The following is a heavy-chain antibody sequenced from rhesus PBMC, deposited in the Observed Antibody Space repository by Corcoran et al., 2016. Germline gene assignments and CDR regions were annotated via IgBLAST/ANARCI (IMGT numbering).Heavy chain of an antibody. CDR3: ARGGGGLYWYFDI. J-gene: IGHJ2*01. CDR1: GGSSGGNW. V-gene: IGHV4-160*01. D-gene: IGHD6-25*01. CDR2: IDSGGNT. Sequence: QVQLQESGPGVMKPSETLSLTCAVSGGSSGGNWRSGLRQPPGKGLEWIGRIDSGGNTDYNPSLKNRVTILRDTSKNQFSLKLTSVTAADTAVYYCARGGGGLYWYFDIWDPGTPITISS.